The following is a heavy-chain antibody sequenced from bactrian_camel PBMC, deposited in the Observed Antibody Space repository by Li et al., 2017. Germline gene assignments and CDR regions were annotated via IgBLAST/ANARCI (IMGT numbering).Heavy chain of an antibody. CDR3: AADPGLGCYYNNDGGTPRLVLGPATDFGY. CDR1: DNYRETMC. J-gene: IGHJ6*01. Sequence: QVQLVESGGGSAQAGGSLRLSCEAYDNYRETMCMGWFRQAPGKEREGVAIIYGDGVKIYYVDSVKGRFTVSRDNAKKTVYLQMSSLKPEDTAMYYCAADPGLGCYYNNDGGTPRLVLGPATDFGYWGRGTQVTVS. D-gene: IGHD2*01. CDR2: IYGDGVKI. V-gene: IGHV3S63*01.